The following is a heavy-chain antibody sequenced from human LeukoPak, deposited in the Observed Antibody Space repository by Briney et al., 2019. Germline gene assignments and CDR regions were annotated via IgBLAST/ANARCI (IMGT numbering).Heavy chain of an antibody. J-gene: IGHJ3*02. CDR1: GGSISSSNW. V-gene: IGHV4-4*02. CDR3: ARDDAFDI. Sequence: SGTLSLTCDVSGGSISSSNWWTWVRQPPGKGLEWIGHIYHTGNTIYNPSLKSRVTISVDKSKNQFSLKLSSVTATDTAVYYCARDDAFDIWGQGTMVTVSS. CDR2: IYHTGNT.